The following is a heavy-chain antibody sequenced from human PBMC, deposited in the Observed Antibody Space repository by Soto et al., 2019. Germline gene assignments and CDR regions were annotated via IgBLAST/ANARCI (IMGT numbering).Heavy chain of an antibody. V-gene: IGHV1-58*01. Sequence: ASGKVSCKASGFTFTSSAVQWVRQARGQRLEWIGWIVVGSGNTNYAQKFQERVTITRDMSTSTAYMELSSLRSEDTAVYYCAADLTQGYYFDYWGQGTLVTVSS. CDR3: AADLTQGYYFDY. CDR2: IVVGSGNT. CDR1: GFTFTSSA. J-gene: IGHJ4*02.